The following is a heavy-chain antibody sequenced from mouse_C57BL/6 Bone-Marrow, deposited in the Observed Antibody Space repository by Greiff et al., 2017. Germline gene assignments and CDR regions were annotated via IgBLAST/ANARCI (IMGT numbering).Heavy chain of an antibody. CDR2: IDPNSGGT. D-gene: IGHD2-1*01. CDR1: GYTFPSYW. Sequence: QVQLKQPGAELVKPGASVKLSCKASGYTFPSYWMHWVKQRPGRGLEWIGRIDPNSGGTKYTEKFKSKATLTVDKPSSTAYMQLSSLTSEDSAVYDCAHGNYFYWYFAVWGTGTTVTVSS. CDR3: AHGNYFYWYFAV. V-gene: IGHV1-72*01. J-gene: IGHJ1*03.